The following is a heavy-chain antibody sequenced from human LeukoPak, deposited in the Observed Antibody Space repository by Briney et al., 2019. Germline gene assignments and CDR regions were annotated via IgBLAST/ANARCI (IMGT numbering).Heavy chain of an antibody. J-gene: IGHJ4*02. D-gene: IGHD3-22*01. CDR2: IWYDGSNR. CDR3: ARDFGFSPSSGYSFDY. V-gene: IGHV3-33*01. CDR1: GFTFSRYG. Sequence: GGSLRLSCAASGFTFSRYGMHWVRQAPGKGLEWVAVIWYDGSNRQYVDSVKGRFTIYRDNSKNTLYLQMNSLRADDTAVYYCARDFGFSPSSGYSFDYWGQGTLVTVSS.